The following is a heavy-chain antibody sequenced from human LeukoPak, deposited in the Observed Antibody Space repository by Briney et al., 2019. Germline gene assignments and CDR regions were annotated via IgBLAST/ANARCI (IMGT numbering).Heavy chain of an antibody. CDR2: VRSKAYGGTT. J-gene: IGHJ4*02. CDR1: GFTFGDYG. D-gene: IGHD5-12*01. Sequence: GGSLRLSCTASGFTFGDYGISWVRQAPGKGLEWVSFVRSKAYGGTTEDAASVKGRFTISRDDSKSIAYLQMNSLKTEDTAVYHCTRARGSYYFDYWGQGTPVTVSS. CDR3: TRARGSYYFDY. V-gene: IGHV3-49*04.